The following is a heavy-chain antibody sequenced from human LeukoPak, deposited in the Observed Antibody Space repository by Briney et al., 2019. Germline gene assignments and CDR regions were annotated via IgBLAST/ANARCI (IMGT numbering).Heavy chain of an antibody. V-gene: IGHV1-46*01. D-gene: IGHD3-16*01. J-gene: IGHJ4*02. CDR3: ARERRAWGEDF. CDR1: GYTFSNYY. CDR2: INPSAGNT. Sequence: ASVKVSCKASGYTFSNYYMHWVRQAPGQGLEWMGVINPSAGNTNYAQRFQGRVTMTRNTSTSTVYMELSSLRSEDTAVYYCARERRAWGEDFWGQGTLVTVSS.